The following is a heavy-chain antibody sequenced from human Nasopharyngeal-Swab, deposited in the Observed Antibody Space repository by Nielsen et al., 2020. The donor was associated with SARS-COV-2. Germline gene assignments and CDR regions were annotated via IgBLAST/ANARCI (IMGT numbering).Heavy chain of an antibody. V-gene: IGHV4-39*01. D-gene: IGHD3-3*01. Sequence: LTCTVSGGSMSTSAFDSYWACIRQPPGMGLEWIGSLYHSGATYTNPSLKSRVTLSVDTSTNKFSLNLSSVTAADTAVYYCARWSSSSIKFDYWGQGTLVSVSS. CDR2: LYHSGAT. J-gene: IGHJ4*02. CDR1: GGSMSTSAFDSY. CDR3: ARWSSSSIKFDY.